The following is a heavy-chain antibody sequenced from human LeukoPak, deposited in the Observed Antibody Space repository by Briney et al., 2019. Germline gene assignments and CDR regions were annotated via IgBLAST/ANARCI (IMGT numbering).Heavy chain of an antibody. J-gene: IGHJ4*02. Sequence: SETLSLTCTVSGGSISNYYWNWIRQPPGKGLEWIGYIYYSGSTNYNPSLKSRVTISVDTSKSQFSLKLSSVTAADTAVYYCARVDIVGATAYLNYFDYWGQGTLVTVSS. CDR2: IYYSGST. CDR1: GGSISNYY. V-gene: IGHV4-59*01. CDR3: ARVDIVGATAYLNYFDY. D-gene: IGHD1-26*01.